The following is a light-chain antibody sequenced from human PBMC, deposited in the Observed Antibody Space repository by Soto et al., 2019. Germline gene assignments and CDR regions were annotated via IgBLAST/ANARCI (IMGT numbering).Light chain of an antibody. V-gene: IGKV1-33*01. Sequence: DITLTQSPSSLSASVGDRVSITCQASQDVINYLNWYQQKPGKAPKLLISDASNLETGVPSRFTGSGSGTLCTLTITNLQPEDFATYFCQQYDDLPLTFGGGTHVE. CDR1: QDVINY. CDR3: QQYDDLPLT. J-gene: IGKJ4*01. CDR2: DAS.